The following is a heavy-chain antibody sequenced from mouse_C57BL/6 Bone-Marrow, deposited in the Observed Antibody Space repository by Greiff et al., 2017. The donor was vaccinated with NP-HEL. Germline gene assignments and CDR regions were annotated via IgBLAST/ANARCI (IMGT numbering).Heavy chain of an antibody. D-gene: IGHD2-14*01. CDR2: INYDGSST. V-gene: IGHV5-16*01. CDR3: ARGGTGFAY. CDR1: GFTFSDYY. J-gene: IGHJ3*01. Sequence: EVLLVESGGGLVQPGGSMKLSCTASGFTFSDYYMAWVRQVPEKGLEWVANINYDGSSTYYMDSLKSRFIISRDNAKNILYLQMSRLKSEDTATYYCARGGTGFAYWGQGTLVTVSA.